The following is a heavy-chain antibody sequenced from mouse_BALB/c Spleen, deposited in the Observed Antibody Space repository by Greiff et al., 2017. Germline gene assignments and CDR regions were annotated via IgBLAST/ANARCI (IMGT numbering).Heavy chain of an antibody. CDR1: GYTFTSYW. J-gene: IGHJ4*01. CDR3: ARITTDTGYAMDY. Sequence: VQLQQPGAELVKPGASVKLSCKASGYTFTSYWMHWVKQRPGQGLEWIGEINPSNGRTNYNEKFKSKATLTVDKSSSTAYMQLSSLTSEDSAVYYCARITTDTGYAMDYWGQGTSVTVSS. CDR2: INPSNGRT. D-gene: IGHD1-2*01. V-gene: IGHV1S81*02.